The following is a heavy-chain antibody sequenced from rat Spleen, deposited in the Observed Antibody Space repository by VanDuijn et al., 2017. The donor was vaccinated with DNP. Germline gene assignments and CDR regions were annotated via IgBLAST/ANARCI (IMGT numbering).Heavy chain of an antibody. CDR3: ARWFAY. Sequence: EVQLVESGGGLVQPGRSLKLSCAASGFTFSNYDMAWVRQAPTKGLEWVASISTSGGSTYYRDSVKGRFTVARDNAKSTLYLQMDSLRSEDTATYYCARWFAYWGQGTLVTVSS. V-gene: IGHV5-25*01. CDR1: GFTFSNYD. CDR2: ISTSGGST. J-gene: IGHJ3*01.